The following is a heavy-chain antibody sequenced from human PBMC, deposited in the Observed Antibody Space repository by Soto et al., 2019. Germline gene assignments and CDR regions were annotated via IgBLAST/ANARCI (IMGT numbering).Heavy chain of an antibody. CDR1: GDSIRSGSYH. Sequence: TSETLSLTCTVSGDSIRSGSYHWAWIRQSPGKGLEWIASIYYSGTTYYNPSLKSRVTISVDSSKNQLSLNLGSVTAADTAVYYCARGRKGPLHQRGSTPGMDVWGKGTTVTVSS. CDR2: IYYSGTT. J-gene: IGHJ6*04. CDR3: ARGRKGPLHQRGSTPGMDV. V-gene: IGHV4-39*01.